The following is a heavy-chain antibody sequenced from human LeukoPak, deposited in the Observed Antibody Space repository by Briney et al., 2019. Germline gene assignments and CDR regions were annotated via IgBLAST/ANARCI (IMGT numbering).Heavy chain of an antibody. V-gene: IGHV4-4*07. J-gene: IGHJ3*02. CDR2: IYTSGST. D-gene: IGHD1-20*01. Sequence: PSETLSLTCTVSGGSISSYYWSWIRQPAGKGLEWIGRIYTSGSTNYNPSLKSRVTMSVDTSKNQFSLKLSSVTAAGTAVYYCARARRYNWNPDAFDIWGQGTMVTVSS. CDR3: ARARRYNWNPDAFDI. CDR1: GGSISSYY.